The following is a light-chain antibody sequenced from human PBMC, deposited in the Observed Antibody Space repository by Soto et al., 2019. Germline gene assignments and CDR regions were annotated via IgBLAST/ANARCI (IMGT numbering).Light chain of an antibody. CDR3: QQFDKLPLT. J-gene: IGKJ4*01. V-gene: IGKV1-33*01. Sequence: DIQMTQSLSSLSASVGDRVTITCQANQDINNSLNWYQQRPGEAPKLLIYYASILEAGVPSRFSGSGFGTTFTLTISSLQPEDFATYYWQQFDKLPLTFGGGTKVELK. CDR1: QDINNS. CDR2: YAS.